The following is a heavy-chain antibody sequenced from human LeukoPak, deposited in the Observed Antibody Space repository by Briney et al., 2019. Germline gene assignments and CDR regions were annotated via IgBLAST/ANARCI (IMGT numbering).Heavy chain of an antibody. CDR2: ISSSGSGGNT. D-gene: IGHD2-8*01. CDR3: ARDAMGYCTNNVCQELHY. J-gene: IGHJ4*02. CDR1: GFAFSSYA. V-gene: IGHV3-23*01. Sequence: GGSLRLSCAASGFAFSSYAMSWARQAPGKGLEWVSGISSSGSGGNTYYADSVKGRFTISRDSSKNTLFLQMNSLRVEDTGVFFCARDAMGYCTNNVCQELHYGGQGTLVTVSS.